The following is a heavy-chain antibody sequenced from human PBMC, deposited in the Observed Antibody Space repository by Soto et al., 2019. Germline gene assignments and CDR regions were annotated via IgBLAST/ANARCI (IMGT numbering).Heavy chain of an antibody. CDR2: IYYSGTT. Sequence: SETLSLTCTVSGDSITSNSYFWAWIRQPPGKGLEWIGSIYYSGTTYYNPSLKSRVTIPVDRSKNQFSLKLSSVTAADTAVYYCARHFPLDYFDYWGQGALVTVST. V-gene: IGHV4-39*01. J-gene: IGHJ4*02. CDR1: GDSITSNSYF. CDR3: ARHFPLDYFDY.